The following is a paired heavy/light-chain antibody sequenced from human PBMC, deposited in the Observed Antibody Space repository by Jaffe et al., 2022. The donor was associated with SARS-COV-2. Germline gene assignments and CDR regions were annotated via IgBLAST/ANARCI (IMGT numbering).Light chain of an antibody. V-gene: IGKV1D-12*01. J-gene: IGKJ2*01. CDR3: QQANSFPPYT. CDR1: QGISSW. CDR2: AAS. Sequence: DIQMTQSPSSVSASVGDRVTITCRASQGISSWLAWYQQKPGKAPKLLIYAASSLQSGVPSRFSGSGSGTDFTLTISSLQPEDFATYYCQQANSFPPYTFGQGTKLEIK.
Heavy chain of an antibody. CDR3: ARRKGKAVTTNYYYYYYMDV. D-gene: IGHD4-17*01. V-gene: IGHV3-48*01. CDR1: GFTFSSYS. J-gene: IGHJ6*03. Sequence: EVQLVESGGGLVQPGGSLRLSCAASGFTFSSYSMNWVRQAPGKGLEWVSYISSSSSTIYYADSVKGRFTISRDNAKNSLYLQMNSLRAEDTAVYYCARRKGKAVTTNYYYYYYMDVWGKGTTVTVSS. CDR2: ISSSSSTI.